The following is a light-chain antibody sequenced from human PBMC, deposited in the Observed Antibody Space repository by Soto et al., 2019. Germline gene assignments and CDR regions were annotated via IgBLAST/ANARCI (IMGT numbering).Light chain of an antibody. V-gene: IGKV3-11*01. J-gene: IGKJ2*01. CDR3: QHRTNWPPYT. CDR2: DAS. Sequence: EIVLTQAPATLSLSPGERATLSCRAGQSVGGDLAWYQQKPGQPPRLLIYDASNMATGIPARFSGSGFGTDFTLTISSLEPEDFAVYYCQHRTNWPPYTFGQGTKLEIK. CDR1: QSVGGD.